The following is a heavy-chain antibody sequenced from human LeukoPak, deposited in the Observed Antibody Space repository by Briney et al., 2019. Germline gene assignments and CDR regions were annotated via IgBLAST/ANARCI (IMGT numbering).Heavy chain of an antibody. CDR2: IYYSGST. J-gene: IGHJ4*02. D-gene: IGHD3-9*01. V-gene: IGHV4-59*01. CDR3: ARAPLLTGYFDFDY. CDR1: GGSISSYY. Sequence: SETLSLTCTVSGGSISSYYWSWIRQPPGKGLEWIGYIYYSGSTNYNPSLKSRVTISVETSKNEFSLKLRSVTAADTAVYYCARAPLLTGYFDFDYWGQGTLVTVSS.